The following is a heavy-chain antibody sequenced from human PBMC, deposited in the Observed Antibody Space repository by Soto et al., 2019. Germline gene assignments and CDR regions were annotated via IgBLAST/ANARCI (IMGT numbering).Heavy chain of an antibody. Sequence: SETLSLTCAVYGGSFSGYYWSWIRQPPGKGLEWIGEINHSGGTNYNPSLKSRVTISVDTSKNQFSLKLSSVTAADTAVYYCARGRYGYYDNSGNDFDPWGQETLVTVPS. CDR2: INHSGGT. D-gene: IGHD3-22*01. CDR3: ARGRYGYYDNSGNDFDP. J-gene: IGHJ5*02. CDR1: GGSFSGYY. V-gene: IGHV4-34*01.